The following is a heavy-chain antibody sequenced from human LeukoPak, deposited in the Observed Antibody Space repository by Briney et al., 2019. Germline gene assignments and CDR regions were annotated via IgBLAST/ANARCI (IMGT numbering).Heavy chain of an antibody. CDR1: GFTFSSYA. D-gene: IGHD2-21*01. J-gene: IGHJ3*02. V-gene: IGHV3-23*01. Sequence: GGSLRLSCAASGFTFSSYAMTWVRQAPGKGLEWVSGISGSGGNTYYTDSVRGRLSISRDNSKNTLYLQMNSLRAEDTAVYYCARDRLGEMRDAFDIWGQGTMVTVSS. CDR3: ARDRLGEMRDAFDI. CDR2: ISGSGGNT.